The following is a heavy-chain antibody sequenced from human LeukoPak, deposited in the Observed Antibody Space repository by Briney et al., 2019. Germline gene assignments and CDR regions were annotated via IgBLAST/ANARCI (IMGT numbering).Heavy chain of an antibody. CDR1: GFTFSNAW. CDR2: IKSKTDGGTT. D-gene: IGHD3-3*01. J-gene: IGHJ4*02. Sequence: GGSLRLSCAASGFTFSNAWMSWVRQAPGKGLEWVGRIKSKTDGGTTDYAAPVKGRFTISRDDSKNTLYLQMHSLKTTAPTFFDCTTDIYYYNFRSGYPAGPHFDYWGQGTLVTVSS. V-gene: IGHV3-15*01. CDR3: TTDIYYYNFRSGYPAGPHFDY.